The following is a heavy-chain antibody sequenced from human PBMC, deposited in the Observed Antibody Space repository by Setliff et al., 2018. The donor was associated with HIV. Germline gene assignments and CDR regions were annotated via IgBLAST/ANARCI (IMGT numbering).Heavy chain of an antibody. CDR1: GFTFSSYA. CDR2: ISGSGGST. V-gene: IGHV3-23*01. Sequence: GGSLRLSCAASGFTFSSYAMSWVRQAPGKGLEWVSAISGSGGSTYYADSVKGRFTISRDNSRNTLYLQMNSLRAEDTAVYYCAKDQSSAGYYFDSWGQGTLVTVSS. J-gene: IGHJ4*02. D-gene: IGHD6-25*01. CDR3: AKDQSSAGYYFDS.